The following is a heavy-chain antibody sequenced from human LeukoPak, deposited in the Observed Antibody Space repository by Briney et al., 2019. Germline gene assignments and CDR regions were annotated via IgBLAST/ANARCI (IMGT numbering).Heavy chain of an antibody. CDR1: GFTFSRYW. CDR3: ARENFYGMDV. CDR2: INSDGSTT. Sequence: PGGTLRLSCAASGFTFSRYWVNWVRQAPGKGLVSVPRINSDGSTTSYAASVKGRFTLSRDNAKNTMYLQMNSLRAEDTAVYYCARENFYGMDVWGQGTTVTVSS. J-gene: IGHJ6*02. V-gene: IGHV3-74*01.